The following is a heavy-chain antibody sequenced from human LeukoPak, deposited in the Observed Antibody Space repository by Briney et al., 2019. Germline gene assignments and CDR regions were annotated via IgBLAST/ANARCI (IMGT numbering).Heavy chain of an antibody. J-gene: IGHJ5*02. CDR1: GYIFTSND. CDR2: MNSDTGYT. V-gene: IGHV1-8*01. CDR3: TRRATQGLINWFDP. D-gene: IGHD2-21*01. Sequence: ASVKVSCEASGYIFTSNDINWVRQAAGQGLEWMGWMNSDTGYTGYALKFHDRITLTRNTSISTAYMELSSLTSEDTAVYYCTRRATQGLINWFDPWGQGTLVTVSS.